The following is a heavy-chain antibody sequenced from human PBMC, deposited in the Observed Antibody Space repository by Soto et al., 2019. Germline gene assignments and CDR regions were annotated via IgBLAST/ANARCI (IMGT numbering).Heavy chain of an antibody. V-gene: IGHV5-51*01. Sequence: GESLKISCKGSGYSFTSYWIGWVRQMPGKGLEWMGIIYPGDSDTRYSPSFQGQVTISADKAISTAYLQRGNLKASDAAMYYCASSSRGGYSYGLLYYGMDVWGQGTTVTVSS. D-gene: IGHD5-18*01. CDR1: GYSFTSYW. CDR2: IYPGDSDT. CDR3: ASSSRGGYSYGLLYYGMDV. J-gene: IGHJ6*02.